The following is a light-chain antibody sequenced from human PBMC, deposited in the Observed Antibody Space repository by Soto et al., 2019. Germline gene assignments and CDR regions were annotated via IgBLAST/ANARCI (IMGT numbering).Light chain of an antibody. V-gene: IGKV1-5*03. CDR1: QSIRSW. J-gene: IGKJ1*01. CDR2: KAS. CDR3: QQYNSYPWT. Sequence: DIQMTQSPSTLPASVGDRVTITCRASQSIRSWLAWYQQKPGKAPKLLIYKASRSESGVPSRFSGSGSGTEFTLTISSLQPDDFATYYCQQYNSYPWTFGQGTK.